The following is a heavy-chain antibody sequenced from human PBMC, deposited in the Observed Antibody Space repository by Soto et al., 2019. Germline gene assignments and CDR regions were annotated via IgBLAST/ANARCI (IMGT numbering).Heavy chain of an antibody. CDR1: GFSFSSQA. V-gene: IGHV3-30-3*01. Sequence: GGSLRLSCVASGFSFSSQAMHWVRQAPGKGLEWMAAISNDGNRQLYADSVKNQYNNSRDNSRNTQELQMNNMRNEDTGAYFCARDIYSYGSVGTPDIWGQGT. D-gene: IGHD5-18*01. CDR3: ARDIYSYGSVGTPDI. J-gene: IGHJ3*02. CDR2: ISNDGNRQ.